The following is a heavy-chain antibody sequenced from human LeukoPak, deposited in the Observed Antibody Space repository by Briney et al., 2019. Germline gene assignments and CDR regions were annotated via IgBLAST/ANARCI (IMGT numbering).Heavy chain of an antibody. CDR2: MNPNSGNT. CDR1: VYTFTSYD. J-gene: IGHJ5*02. Sequence: ASVKVSCKASVYTFTSYDINWVRQATGQGLEWMGWMNPNSGNTGYAQKFQGRVTMTRNTSISTAYMELSSLRSEDTAVYYCARSCSSCYGKGWFAPWGQGTLVTVSS. V-gene: IGHV1-8*01. CDR3: ARSCSSCYGKGWFAP. D-gene: IGHD2-2*01.